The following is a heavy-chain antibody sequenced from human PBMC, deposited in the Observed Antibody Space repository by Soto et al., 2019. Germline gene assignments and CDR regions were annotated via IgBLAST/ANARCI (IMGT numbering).Heavy chain of an antibody. J-gene: IGHJ5*02. CDR2: IIPINGTA. V-gene: IGHV1-69*05. CDR3: ARGYRPMYSSGWLDWFDP. D-gene: IGHD6-19*01. Sequence: GASVKVSCKASGGTFSSYAISWVRQAPGQGLEWMGWIIPINGTANYAQKLQGRVTITTDASTSTAYMELSSLRSDDTAVYYYARGYRPMYSSGWLDWFDPWGQGTLVTVSS. CDR1: GGTFSSYA.